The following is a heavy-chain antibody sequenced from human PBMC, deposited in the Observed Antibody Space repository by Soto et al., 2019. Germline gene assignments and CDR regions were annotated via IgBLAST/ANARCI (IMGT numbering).Heavy chain of an antibody. V-gene: IGHV1-2*02. CDR3: ARGGGAGDIVVFPSAIERLSVAAL. J-gene: IGHJ4*02. D-gene: IGHD2-2*01. CDR2: INPNSGGT. CDR1: GYTFTGYY. Sequence: ASVKVSCKASGYTFTGYYMHWVRQAPGQGLEWMGWINPNSGGTNYAQKFQGRVTMTRDTSISTAYMELSRLRSDDTAVYYCARGGGAGDIVVFPSAIERLSVAALCGQGSLVTVSA.